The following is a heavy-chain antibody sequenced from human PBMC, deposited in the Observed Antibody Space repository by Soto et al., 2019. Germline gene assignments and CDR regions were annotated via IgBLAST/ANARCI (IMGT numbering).Heavy chain of an antibody. CDR2: IKQDGSEK. J-gene: IGHJ6*02. Sequence: PGGSLRLSCAASGFTFSSYWMIWVRQAPGKGLEWVANIKQDGSEKYYVDSVKGRFTISRDNAKNSLYLQMNSLRAEDTAVYYCARDLTTVTTSYYYYSMDVWGQGTTVTVSS. V-gene: IGHV3-7*01. CDR1: GFTFSSYW. CDR3: ARDLTTVTTSYYYYSMDV. D-gene: IGHD4-4*01.